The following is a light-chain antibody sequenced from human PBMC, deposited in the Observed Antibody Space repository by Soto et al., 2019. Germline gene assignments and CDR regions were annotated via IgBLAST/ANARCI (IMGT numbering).Light chain of an antibody. CDR2: GAS. Sequence: DIKMTQSPSSVSASVGDRVTISCRASHDVRSWLAWYQQKPGKAPNLLIYGASTLQSGVPSRFSGSGSGTDFTLTISSRQPEDFATYYCQQANGDPWTFGQGTKVEIK. J-gene: IGKJ1*01. CDR3: QQANGDPWT. V-gene: IGKV1-12*02. CDR1: HDVRSW.